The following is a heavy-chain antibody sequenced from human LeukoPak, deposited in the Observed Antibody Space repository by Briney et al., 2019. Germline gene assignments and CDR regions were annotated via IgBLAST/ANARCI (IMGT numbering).Heavy chain of an antibody. Sequence: SLKVSCKASGGTFTSYAISWVPQAPGQRLEWRGRIIPIFGTANYAQKFQGRVTITTDESTSTAYMELSSLRSEDTAVYYCARDGFSIAAAGVYYYYMDVWGKGTTVTVSS. CDR1: GGTFTSYA. CDR2: IIPIFGTA. J-gene: IGHJ6*03. CDR3: ARDGFSIAAAGVYYYYMDV. D-gene: IGHD6-13*01. V-gene: IGHV1-69*05.